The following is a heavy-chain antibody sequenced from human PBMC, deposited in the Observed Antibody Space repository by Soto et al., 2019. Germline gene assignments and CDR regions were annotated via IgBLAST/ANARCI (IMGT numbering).Heavy chain of an antibody. CDR1: GFTLSTYA. Sequence: GGSLRLSCAASGFTLSTYAMSWVRQAPGKGLEWVSAISDSGGSTYYADSVKGRFTISRDNSKSTLYLQMNSLRAEDTAVYYCAKDGTWIQSNFDSWGQGTLVTVSS. D-gene: IGHD5-18*01. CDR2: ISDSGGST. J-gene: IGHJ4*02. V-gene: IGHV3-23*01. CDR3: AKDGTWIQSNFDS.